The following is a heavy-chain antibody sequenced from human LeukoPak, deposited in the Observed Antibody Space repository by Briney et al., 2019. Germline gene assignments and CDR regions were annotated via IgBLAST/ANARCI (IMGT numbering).Heavy chain of an antibody. J-gene: IGHJ5*02. CDR2: INHSGST. CDR3: ARGPMRGWFDP. CDR1: GGAFSGYY. Sequence: TSETLSLTCAVYGGAFSGYYWSWIRQPPGRGLEWIGEINHSGSTNYNPSLKSRVTISVGTSKNQFSLELSSVTAADTAVYYCARGPMRGWFDPLGQGTLVTVSS. V-gene: IGHV4-34*01. D-gene: IGHD3-22*01.